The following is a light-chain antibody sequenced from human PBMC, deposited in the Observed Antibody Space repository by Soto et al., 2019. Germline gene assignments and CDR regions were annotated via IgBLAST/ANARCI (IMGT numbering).Light chain of an antibody. J-gene: IGKJ3*01. CDR2: GAS. V-gene: IGKV1-39*01. CDR1: QSISDY. Sequence: DIQMTQSPSSLSASVGDRVAITCRSSQSISDYLNWYQQKPGKALKLVIYGASNLQSGVPPRFRGSGSGSEFTLTISGLQPHDFGIYFCQQSYSLPLTFGPGTKVDV. CDR3: QQSYSLPLT.